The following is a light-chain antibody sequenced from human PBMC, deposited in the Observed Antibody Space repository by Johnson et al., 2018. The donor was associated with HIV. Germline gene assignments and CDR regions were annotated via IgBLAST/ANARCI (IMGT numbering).Light chain of an antibody. Sequence: QSVLTQPPSVSAAPGQKVTISCSGSSSNIGNNYVSWYQQLPGTAPKLLIYDNNKRPSGIPDRFPGSKSGTSATLGIAGLQTGDEADYFCGTWDSSLGVFGTGTKVTVL. CDR2: DNN. CDR1: SSNIGNNY. CDR3: GTWDSSLGV. J-gene: IGLJ1*01. V-gene: IGLV1-51*01.